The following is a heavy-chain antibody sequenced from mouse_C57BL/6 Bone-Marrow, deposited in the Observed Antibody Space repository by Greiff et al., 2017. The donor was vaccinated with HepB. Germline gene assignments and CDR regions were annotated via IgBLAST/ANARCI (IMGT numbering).Heavy chain of an antibody. V-gene: IGHV5-12*01. D-gene: IGHD2-2*01. CDR3: ARQGSTMVPYYAMDY. Sequence: EVKLVESGGGLVQPGGSLKLSCAASGFTFSDYYMYWVRQTPEKRLEWVAYISNGGGSTYYPDTVKGRFTISRDNAKNTLYLQMSRLKSEDTAMYYCARQGSTMVPYYAMDYWGQGTSVTVSS. CDR2: ISNGGGST. CDR1: GFTFSDYY. J-gene: IGHJ4*01.